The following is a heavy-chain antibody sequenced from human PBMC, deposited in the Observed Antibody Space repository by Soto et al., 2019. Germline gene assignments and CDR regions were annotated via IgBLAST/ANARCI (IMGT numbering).Heavy chain of an antibody. CDR1: GFTFNNYG. V-gene: IGHV3-30*03. D-gene: IGHD3-10*01. CDR2: ISIVGSNK. J-gene: IGHJ1*01. Sequence: GSLRLSCVTSGFTFNNYGMHWVRQAPGKGLEWVALISIVGSNKYYGDSVKGRFTISRDNSNKTLYLQMNSVRGEDTAVYYCALVRGLIIEYFQHWGQGTLV. CDR3: ALVRGLIIEYFQH.